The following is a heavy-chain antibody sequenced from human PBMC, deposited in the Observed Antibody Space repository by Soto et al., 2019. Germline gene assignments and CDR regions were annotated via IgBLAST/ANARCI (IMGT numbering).Heavy chain of an antibody. Sequence: QVQLVQSGAEVKKPGASVKVSCKASGYTFTSYYMHWVRQAPGQGLEWMGIINPSGGSTSYAQKFQGRVTMTRDTSTSTVYMELSSLRSEDTAVYYCASAGGDYLWYFDLWGRGTLVTVSS. CDR3: ASAGGDYLWYFDL. D-gene: IGHD4-17*01. CDR2: INPSGGST. CDR1: GYTFTSYY. J-gene: IGHJ2*01. V-gene: IGHV1-46*03.